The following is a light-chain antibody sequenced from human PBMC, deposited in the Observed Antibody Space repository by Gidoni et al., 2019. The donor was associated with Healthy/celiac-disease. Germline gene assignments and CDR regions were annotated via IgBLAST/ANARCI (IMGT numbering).Light chain of an antibody. CDR1: QSVSSY. J-gene: IGKJ4*01. CDR3: QQRSNWPPRALT. V-gene: IGKV3-11*01. Sequence: VLTQSPATLSLSPGERATLSCRASQSVSSYLAWYQQKPGQAPRLLIYDASNRATGIPARFSGSGSGTDFTLTISSLEPEDFAVYYCQQRSNWPPRALTFXGXTKVEIK. CDR2: DAS.